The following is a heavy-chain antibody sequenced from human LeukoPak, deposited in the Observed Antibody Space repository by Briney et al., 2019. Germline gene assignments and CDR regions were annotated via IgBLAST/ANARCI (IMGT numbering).Heavy chain of an antibody. J-gene: IGHJ4*02. CDR2: ISASASTT. CDR3: ARNSAMYNNSPLDY. Sequence: SCTASGSTFSSYAMSWVRQAPGKGLEWVSVISASASTTYSADSVKGRFTISRDNSKNTLYLQMNSLRADDTAVYYCARNSAMYNNSPLDYWGQGTLVTVSS. V-gene: IGHV3-23*01. CDR1: GSTFSSYA. D-gene: IGHD6-13*01.